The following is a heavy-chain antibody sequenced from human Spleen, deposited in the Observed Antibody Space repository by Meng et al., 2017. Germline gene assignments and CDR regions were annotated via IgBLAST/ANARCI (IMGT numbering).Heavy chain of an antibody. J-gene: IGHJ6*02. D-gene: IGHD4-17*01. CDR2: ISYDGSNK. CDR1: GFTFSSYA. Sequence: GESLKISCAASGFTFSSYAMHWVRQAPGKGLEWVAVISYDGSNKYYADSVKGRFTISRDNSKNTLYLQMNSLRAEDTAIYYCAKMGDGDYRYYYGMDVWGQGTTVTVSS. V-gene: IGHV3-30*07. CDR3: AKMGDGDYRYYYGMDV.